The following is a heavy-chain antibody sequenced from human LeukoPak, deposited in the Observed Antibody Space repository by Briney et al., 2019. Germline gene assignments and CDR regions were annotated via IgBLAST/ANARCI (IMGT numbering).Heavy chain of an antibody. V-gene: IGHV3-7*01. D-gene: IGHD2-2*01. Sequence: GGSLRLSCAASGFTFSSYGMHWVRQAPGKGLEWVANIKQDGSEKYYVDSVKGRFTISRDNAKNSLYLQMNSLRVEDTAVYYCARDLLDVVVPAAMSVRWNRFDPWGQGTLVTVSS. CDR3: ARDLLDVVVPAAMSVRWNRFDP. J-gene: IGHJ5*02. CDR1: GFTFSSYG. CDR2: IKQDGSEK.